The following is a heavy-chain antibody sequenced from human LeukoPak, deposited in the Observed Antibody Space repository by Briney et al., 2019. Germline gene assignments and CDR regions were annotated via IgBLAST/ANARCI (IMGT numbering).Heavy chain of an antibody. V-gene: IGHV1-2*02. Sequence: ASVKVSCKASGYTFTGYYMHWVRQAPGQGLEWMGWINPNGGGTNYAQKFQGRVTMTRDTSISTAYMELSRLRSDDTAVYYCARDLDFWSGYYDYWGQGTLVTVSS. D-gene: IGHD3-3*01. CDR1: GYTFTGYY. CDR3: ARDLDFWSGYYDY. J-gene: IGHJ4*02. CDR2: INPNGGGT.